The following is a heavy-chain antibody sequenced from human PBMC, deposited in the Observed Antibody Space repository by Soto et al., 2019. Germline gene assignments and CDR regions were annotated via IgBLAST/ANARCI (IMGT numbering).Heavy chain of an antibody. V-gene: IGHV1-18*01. Sequence: ASVKVSCKASGYTFTSYGISWVRQAPGQGLEWMGWTSACNGNTNYAQKFQGRVTMTTDTSTSTAYMELRSLTSDDTAVYYCARDHELAYFGGDCYRSAFVIWCQGTMVTVSS. CDR2: TSACNGNT. CDR1: GYTFTSYG. CDR3: ARDHELAYFGGDCYRSAFVI. J-gene: IGHJ3*02. D-gene: IGHD2-21*02.